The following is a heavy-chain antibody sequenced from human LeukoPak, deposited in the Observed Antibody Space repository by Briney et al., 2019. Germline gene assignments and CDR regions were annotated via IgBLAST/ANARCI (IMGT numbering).Heavy chain of an antibody. CDR3: ARGARPSVFGKSDFDY. CDR2: VHHPGST. CDR1: GGSFSGYY. D-gene: IGHD3-3*02. Sequence: SETLSLTCAVSGGSFSGYYWSWIRQSPGKGLEWIGEVHHPGSTNYNPSLKSRVTISVDTSKNQFSLKLRSVTAADTAVYFCARGARPSVFGKSDFDYWSQGILVIVSS. J-gene: IGHJ4*02. V-gene: IGHV4-34*01.